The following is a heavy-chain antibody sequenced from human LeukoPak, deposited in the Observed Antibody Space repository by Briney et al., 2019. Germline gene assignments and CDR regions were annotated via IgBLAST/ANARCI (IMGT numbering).Heavy chain of an antibody. V-gene: IGHV1-3*01. Sequence: ASVKVSCKASGYTFTNYAIHWVRQAPGQRLEWMGWISAANSNAKYSEQLQGRVTITRDTSASTAYMELSSLRSEDTAVYYCARDGMDVWGKGTTVTVSS. CDR1: GYTFTNYA. J-gene: IGHJ6*04. CDR3: ARDGMDV. CDR2: ISAANSNA.